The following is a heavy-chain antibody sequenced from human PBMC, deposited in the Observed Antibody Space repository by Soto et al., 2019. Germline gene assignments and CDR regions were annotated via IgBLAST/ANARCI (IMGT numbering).Heavy chain of an antibody. V-gene: IGHV4-4*07. CDR1: GASISGFP. D-gene: IGHD3-10*01. Sequence: PGTLSLTCTVSGASISGFPWSWIRQSAGKGLEWIGRIYATGTTDGDPSIKSRVMVSVDTSQNQFCLRLISVTAADTVMYFCLRIRYYLPSSGLWLDPWGQGTLVTVSS. CDR2: IYATGTT. CDR3: LRIRYYLPSSGLWLDP. J-gene: IGHJ5*02.